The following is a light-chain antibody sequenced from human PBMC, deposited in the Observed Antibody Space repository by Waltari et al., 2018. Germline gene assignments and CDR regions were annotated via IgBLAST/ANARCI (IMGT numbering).Light chain of an antibody. CDR3: SAWDDSLNGVV. CDR2: TND. J-gene: IGLJ2*01. CDR1: RSNIGSRT. V-gene: IGLV1-44*01. Sequence: QSVLTQPPSASGTPGQRVTISCSGSRSNIGSRTVNWYQPFPGTAPNLPIYTNDQRPSGVPARFPAAKSGTSASLAISGLQSEDEADYCCSAWDDSLNGVVFGGGTKLTVL.